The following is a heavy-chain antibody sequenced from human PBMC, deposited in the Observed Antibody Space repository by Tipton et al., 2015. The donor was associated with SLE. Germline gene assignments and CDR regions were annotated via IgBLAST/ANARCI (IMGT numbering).Heavy chain of an antibody. CDR2: ISASGGST. D-gene: IGHD4-23*01. CDR1: GFDFSSYA. Sequence: SLRLSCAASGFDFSSYALNWVRQAPGKGLEWLSLISASGGSTYYADSVQGRFTISRDNSKNTLFLYMDSLRVEDTAIFYCAKVFSVPGGNFFDSWGQGIRVSVSS. J-gene: IGHJ4*02. CDR3: AKVFSVPGGNFFDS. V-gene: IGHV3-23*01.